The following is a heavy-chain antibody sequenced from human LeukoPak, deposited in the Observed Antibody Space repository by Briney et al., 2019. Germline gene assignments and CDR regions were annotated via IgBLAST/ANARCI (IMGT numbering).Heavy chain of an antibody. J-gene: IGHJ4*02. CDR1: GFTFSNAW. CDR2: YSGGST. Sequence: PGGSLRLSCAASGFTFSNAWMTWVRQAPGKGLEWVSLYSGGSTYYADSVKGRFTISRDNSKNTLYLQMNSLRAEDTAVYYCARGPSGYHNTGGQGTLVTVSS. CDR3: ARGPSGYHNT. V-gene: IGHV3-66*01. D-gene: IGHD5-12*01.